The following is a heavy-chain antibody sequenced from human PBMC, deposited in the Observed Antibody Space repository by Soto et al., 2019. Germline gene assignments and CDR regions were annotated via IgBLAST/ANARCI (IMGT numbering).Heavy chain of an antibody. D-gene: IGHD3-9*01. V-gene: IGHV1-18*01. Sequence: ASVKVSCKASGYTFTSYGISWVRQAPGQGLEWMGWISAYNGNTNYAQKLQGRVTMTTDTSTSTAYMELRSLRSDDTAVYYCARDSCLRSYYDILTGYYYYYGMDVWGQGTTVTVSS. J-gene: IGHJ6*02. CDR3: ARDSCLRSYYDILTGYYYYYGMDV. CDR1: GYTFTSYG. CDR2: ISAYNGNT.